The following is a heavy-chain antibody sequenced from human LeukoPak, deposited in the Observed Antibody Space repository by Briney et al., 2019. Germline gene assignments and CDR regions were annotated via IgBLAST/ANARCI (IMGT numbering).Heavy chain of an antibody. Sequence: GASVRVSCKASGFTFTGYYVQWLRQAPGQGREGVGWMYFNSGATRYAPKFQGRVTMTRDTSISTAYMELSSLRPDDTAMYYCAREGSSGQDWYAFDVWGQETMVTVSS. V-gene: IGHV1-2*02. CDR3: AREGSSGQDWYAFDV. CDR2: MYFNSGAT. J-gene: IGHJ3*01. CDR1: GFTFTGYY. D-gene: IGHD5-12*01.